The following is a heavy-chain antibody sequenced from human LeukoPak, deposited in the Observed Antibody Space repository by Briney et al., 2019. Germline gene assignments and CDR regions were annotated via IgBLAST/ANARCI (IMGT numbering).Heavy chain of an antibody. CDR1: GFTFSGYA. V-gene: IGHV3-23*01. CDR2: ISSSAGIT. D-gene: IGHD3-10*01. Sequence: GGSLRLSCTASGFTFSGYAMSWVRQAPGKGLEWVSDISSSAGITSYADSVRGRFTISRDNSKNTLYLQMNSLRAEDTAVYYCAKEAMVRGVIIDSFYYFDYWGQGTLVTVSS. CDR3: AKEAMVRGVIIDSFYYFDY. J-gene: IGHJ4*02.